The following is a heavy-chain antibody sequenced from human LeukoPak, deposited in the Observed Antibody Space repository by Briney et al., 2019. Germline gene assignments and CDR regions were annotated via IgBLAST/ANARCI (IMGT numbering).Heavy chain of an antibody. V-gene: IGHV4-59*08. CDR2: IDYSGST. Sequence: SETLSLTCTVSGGSISSYYWSWIRQPPGKGLEWIGYIDYSGSTNYNPSLKSRVTISVDTSKNQFSLKLSSVTAADTAVYYCARHAFDWQSSSWYGDAFDIWGQGTMVTVSS. CDR3: ARHAFDWQSSSWYGDAFDI. D-gene: IGHD6-13*01. J-gene: IGHJ3*02. CDR1: GGSISSYY.